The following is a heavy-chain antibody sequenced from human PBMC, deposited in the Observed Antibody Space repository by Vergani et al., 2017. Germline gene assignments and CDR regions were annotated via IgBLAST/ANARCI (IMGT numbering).Heavy chain of an antibody. J-gene: IGHJ4*02. Sequence: EVQLVESGGGLVKPGGSLRLSCAASGFTFSNAWMSWVRPAPGKGLEWVGRIKSKTDGGTTDYAAPVKGRFTISRDDSKNTLYLQMNSLKTEDTAVYYCTTAHSSGSYYYWGQGTLVTVSS. CDR2: IKSKTDGGTT. V-gene: IGHV3-15*01. D-gene: IGHD1-26*01. CDR3: TTAHSSGSYYY. CDR1: GFTFSNAW.